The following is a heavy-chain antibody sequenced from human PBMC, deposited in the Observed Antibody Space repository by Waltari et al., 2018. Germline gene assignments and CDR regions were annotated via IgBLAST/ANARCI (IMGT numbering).Heavy chain of an antibody. J-gene: IGHJ1*01. CDR1: CFTFKYFW. CDR2: IKEDRTRT. D-gene: IGHD1-26*01. V-gene: IGHV3-7*03. Sequence: EVQLVESGGGLVQPGGSLRLSCVAPCFTFKYFWMAWVRQAPGKGLEWVASIKEDRTRTYYVDSVKGRFTISKDDSQNSLSLQMSSLRVDDTAVYYCVRAGWELDHWGQGTLVTVSP. CDR3: VRAGWELDH.